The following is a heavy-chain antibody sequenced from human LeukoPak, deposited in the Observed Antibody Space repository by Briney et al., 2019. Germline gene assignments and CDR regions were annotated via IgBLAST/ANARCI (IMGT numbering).Heavy chain of an antibody. Sequence: GGSLRLSCAASGFTFSDYYMSWIRQAPGKGLEWVSYISSSGSTIYYANSVKGRFTISRDNAKNSLYLQMNSLRAEDAAVYYCASRRGQWLAFDYWGQGTLVTVSS. CDR3: ASRRGQWLAFDY. CDR1: GFTFSDYY. D-gene: IGHD6-19*01. V-gene: IGHV3-11*01. J-gene: IGHJ4*02. CDR2: ISSSGSTI.